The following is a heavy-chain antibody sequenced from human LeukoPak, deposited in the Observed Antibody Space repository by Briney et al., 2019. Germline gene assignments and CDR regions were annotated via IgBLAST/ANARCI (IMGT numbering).Heavy chain of an antibody. Sequence: PGGSLRLSCAASGFTFSSYGMHWVRQAPGKGLEWVAVISYDGSNKYYADSVKGRFTISRDNSKNTLYLQMNSLRAEGTAVYYCAKDRGSGVTPDYYYGMDVWGQGTTVTVSS. CDR2: ISYDGSNK. V-gene: IGHV3-30*18. D-gene: IGHD3-10*01. CDR1: GFTFSSYG. CDR3: AKDRGSGVTPDYYYGMDV. J-gene: IGHJ6*02.